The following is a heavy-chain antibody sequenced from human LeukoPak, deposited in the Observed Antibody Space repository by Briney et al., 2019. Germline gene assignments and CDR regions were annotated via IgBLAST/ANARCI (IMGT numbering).Heavy chain of an antibody. D-gene: IGHD2-15*01. J-gene: IGHJ4*03. CDR3: ARWYGGKANFDY. Sequence: PSETLSLTCAVYGGSFSGYYWSWIRQPPGKGLEWIGEINHSGSTNYNPSLKSRVTISVDTSKNQFSLKLSSVTAADTAVYYCARWYGGKANFDYWGQGTTVTVSS. V-gene: IGHV4-34*01. CDR1: GGSFSGYY. CDR2: INHSGST.